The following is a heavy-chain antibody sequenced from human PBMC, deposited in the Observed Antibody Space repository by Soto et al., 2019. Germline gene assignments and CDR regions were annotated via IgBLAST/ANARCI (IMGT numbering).Heavy chain of an antibody. V-gene: IGHV4-30-4*08. CDR2: IYYSGST. CDR1: GGSISSGGYY. CDR3: ARELGDRAAAGTWWFDP. J-gene: IGHJ5*02. D-gene: IGHD6-13*01. Sequence: SETLSLTCTVSGGSISSGGYYWSWIRQHPGKGLEWIGYIYYSGSTYYNPSLKSRVTISVDTSKNQFSLKLSSVTAADTVVYYCARELGDRAAAGTWWFDPWGQGTLVTVYS.